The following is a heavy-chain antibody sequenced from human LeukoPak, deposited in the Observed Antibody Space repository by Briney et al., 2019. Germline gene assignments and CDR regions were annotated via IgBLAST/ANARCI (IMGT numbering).Heavy chain of an antibody. J-gene: IGHJ1*01. D-gene: IGHD3-22*01. CDR1: GGSISSGTYY. CDR3: ATGSGYLYGGEYFQH. V-gene: IGHV4-61*02. CDR2: IYTSGST. Sequence: PTETLSLTCTVSGGSISSGTYYWTWIRQPAGKGREWIGRIYTSGSTNYNPSLMGRVTMSLDTSKNQFSLKVSSVTAADTAVYYCATGSGYLYGGEYFQHCGQGTLVTLSS.